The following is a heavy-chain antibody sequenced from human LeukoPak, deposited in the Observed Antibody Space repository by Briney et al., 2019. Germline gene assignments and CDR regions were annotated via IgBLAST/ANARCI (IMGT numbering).Heavy chain of an antibody. V-gene: IGHV4-31*03. CDR1: GGSISSGGYY. CDR3: ARRSEYHWFDP. D-gene: IGHD2-2*01. Sequence: SETLSLTCTVSGGSISSGGYYWSWIRQHPGKGLEWIGYIYYSGSTYYNPSLKSRVTISVDTSRNQFSPRLSSVTAADTAVYYCARRSEYHWFDPWGQGTLVTVSS. J-gene: IGHJ5*02. CDR2: IYYSGST.